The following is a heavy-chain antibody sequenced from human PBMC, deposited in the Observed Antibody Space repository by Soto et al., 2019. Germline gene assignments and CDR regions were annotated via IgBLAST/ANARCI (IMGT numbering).Heavy chain of an antibody. Sequence: QVQLVQSGAEVKEPGSSVKVSCKASADSFSSYGISWVRQAPGQGLAWMGGIIPIFGTTNYAEKFQGRVTITADESTNTAYMELSSLRSEDTALYYCARVFPDGWVEPGVVRGYLDTWGRGTLVTVSS. CDR3: ARVFPDGWVEPGVVRGYLDT. J-gene: IGHJ4*02. V-gene: IGHV1-69*01. D-gene: IGHD3-3*01. CDR2: IIPIFGTT. CDR1: ADSFSSYG.